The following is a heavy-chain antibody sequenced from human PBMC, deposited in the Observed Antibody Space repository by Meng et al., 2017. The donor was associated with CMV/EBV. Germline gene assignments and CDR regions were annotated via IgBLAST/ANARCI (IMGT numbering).Heavy chain of an antibody. Sequence: GSLRLSCAASGFTFSSYSMNWVRQAPGKGLEWVSYISSSSSTIYYADSVKGRFTISRDNAKNSLYLQMNSLRAEDTAVYYCARDPPMYYDFWSGYLYDAFDIWGQGTMVTVSS. D-gene: IGHD3-3*01. CDR1: GFTFSSYS. CDR2: ISSSSSTI. J-gene: IGHJ3*02. V-gene: IGHV3-48*04. CDR3: ARDPPMYYDFWSGYLYDAFDI.